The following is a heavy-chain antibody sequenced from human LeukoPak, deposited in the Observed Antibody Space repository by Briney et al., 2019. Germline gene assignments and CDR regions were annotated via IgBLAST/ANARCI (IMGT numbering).Heavy chain of an antibody. CDR2: ISWNSGSI. CDR3: AKDRSGSLDYFDY. CDR1: GFTFDDYA. D-gene: IGHD1-26*01. V-gene: IGHV3-9*01. Sequence: GGSLRLTCAASGFTFDDYAMHWVRQAPGKGLEWVSGISWNSGSIGYADSVKGRFTISRDNAKNSLYLQMNSLRAEDTALYYCAKDRSGSLDYFDYWGQGTLVTVSS. J-gene: IGHJ4*02.